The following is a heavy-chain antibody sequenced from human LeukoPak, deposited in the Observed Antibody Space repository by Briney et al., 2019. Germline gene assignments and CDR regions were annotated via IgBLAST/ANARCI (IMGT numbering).Heavy chain of an antibody. J-gene: IGHJ3*02. CDR2: IYYSGST. CDR1: GGSIGNSSYY. V-gene: IGHV4-39*01. Sequence: SETLSLTCTVSGGSIGNSSYYWGWIRQPPGKGLEWIGSIYYSGSTYYNSSLKSRVTVSVDTSKNQFSLKLRSVTATDTAVYDCARHAEGSLRNAFDIWGQGTTVTVSS. CDR3: ARHAEGSLRNAFDI.